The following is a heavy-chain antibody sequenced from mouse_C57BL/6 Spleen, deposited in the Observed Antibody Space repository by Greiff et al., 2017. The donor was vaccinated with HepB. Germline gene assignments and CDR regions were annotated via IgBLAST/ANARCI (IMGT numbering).Heavy chain of an antibody. CDR1: GYTFTSYW. CDR3: ATAFTTVVASPYYYAMDY. V-gene: IGHV1-59*01. CDR2: IDPSDSYT. Sequence: QVQLQQPGAELVRPGPSVKLSCKASGYTFTSYWMHWVKQRPGQGLEWIGVIDPSDSYTNYNQKFKGKATLTVDTSSSTAYMQLSSLTSEDSAVYYCATAFTTVVASPYYYAMDYWGQGTSVTVSS. J-gene: IGHJ4*01. D-gene: IGHD1-1*01.